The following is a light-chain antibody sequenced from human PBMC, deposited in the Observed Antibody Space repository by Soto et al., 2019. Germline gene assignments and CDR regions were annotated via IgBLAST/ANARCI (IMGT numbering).Light chain of an antibody. V-gene: IGKV3-11*01. Sequence: EIVLTQSPATLSLSPGERATLSCRASQSVNFYLAWYQQKPGRAPRLLIYDASNRATDIPARFSGSGSGTDFTLTISALEPEDLAVYYCQHRTTWPGTFGQGTRLEI. CDR2: DAS. CDR3: QHRTTWPGT. CDR1: QSVNFY. J-gene: IGKJ2*01.